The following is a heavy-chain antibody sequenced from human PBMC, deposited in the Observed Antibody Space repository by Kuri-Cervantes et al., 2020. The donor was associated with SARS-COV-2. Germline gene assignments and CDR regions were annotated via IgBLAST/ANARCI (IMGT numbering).Heavy chain of an antibody. J-gene: IGHJ4*02. Sequence: GESLKISCAASGFTFSSYGIHWVRQAPGKGLEWVAFIHYDGSNQYYADSVKGRFTISRDNSKNTLYLQMSTLRAEDTAVYYCAKEGGHNEIDYWGQGTLVTVSS. CDR3: AKEGGHNEIDY. D-gene: IGHD5-24*01. CDR2: IHYDGSNQ. V-gene: IGHV3-30*02. CDR1: GFTFSSYG.